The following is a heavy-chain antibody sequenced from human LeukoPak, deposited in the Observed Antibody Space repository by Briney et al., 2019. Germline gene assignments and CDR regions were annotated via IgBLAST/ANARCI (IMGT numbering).Heavy chain of an antibody. D-gene: IGHD7-27*01. V-gene: IGHV4-34*01. J-gene: IGHJ2*01. Sequence: PSETLSLTCAVYGGSFSGYYWSWFRQPPGKGLEWIGEINHSGSTNYNPSLKSRVTISVDTSKNQFSLKLSSVTAADTAVCYCARGNWGSSYWYFDLWGRGTLVTVSS. CDR2: INHSGST. CDR1: GGSFSGYY. CDR3: ARGNWGSSYWYFDL.